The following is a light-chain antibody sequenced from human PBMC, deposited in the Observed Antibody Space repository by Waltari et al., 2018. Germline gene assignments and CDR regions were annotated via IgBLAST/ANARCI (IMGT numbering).Light chain of an antibody. V-gene: IGLV6-57*02. Sequence: NFMLTQPHSVSESPGKTVTIPCTGSSGSIASKYVQWSQQRPGSAPTTVIYEDAQRPSGVPDRFSGSIDSSSNSASLTISGLKTEDEADYYCQSYDSSNHVVFGGGTALTVL. J-gene: IGLJ2*01. CDR2: EDA. CDR3: QSYDSSNHVV. CDR1: SGSIASKY.